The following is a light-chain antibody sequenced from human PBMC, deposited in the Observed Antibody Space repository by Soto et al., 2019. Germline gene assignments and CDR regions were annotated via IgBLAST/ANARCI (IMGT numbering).Light chain of an antibody. Sequence: DIQLTQSPSTLSASVGDRVTIACRASQSISIWLAWYQQKRGKAPKLLIYKASSLESGVPSRFSGSGSGTEFTLTISSLQPDDFATYYGQQYHSYPWTFGQGTKVEIK. CDR3: QQYHSYPWT. J-gene: IGKJ1*01. CDR2: KAS. V-gene: IGKV1-5*03. CDR1: QSISIW.